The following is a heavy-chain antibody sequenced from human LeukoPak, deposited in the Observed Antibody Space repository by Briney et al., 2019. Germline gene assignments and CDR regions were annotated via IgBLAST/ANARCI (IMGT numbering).Heavy chain of an antibody. D-gene: IGHD6-13*01. CDR2: IYHSGST. Sequence: PSGTLSLTCAVSGGSISSSNWWSWVRQPPGKGLEWIGEIYHSGSTYYNPSLKSRVTISVDTSKNQFSLKLSSVTAADTAVYYCAIAPAGHWFDPWGQGTLVTVSS. CDR3: AIAPAGHWFDP. V-gene: IGHV4-4*02. CDR1: GGSISSSNW. J-gene: IGHJ5*02.